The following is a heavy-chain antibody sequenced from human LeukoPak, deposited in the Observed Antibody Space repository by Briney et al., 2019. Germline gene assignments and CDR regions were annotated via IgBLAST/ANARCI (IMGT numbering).Heavy chain of an antibody. CDR1: GYTFTSYG. Sequence: ASVKVSCKASGYTFTSYGISWVRQASGQGLEWMGWISAYNGNTNYAQKLQGRVTMTTDTSTSTAYMELRSLRSDDTAVYYCARGRGTMVRGPLVDYWGQGTLVTVSS. CDR3: ARGRGTMVRGPLVDY. CDR2: ISAYNGNT. J-gene: IGHJ4*02. D-gene: IGHD3-10*01. V-gene: IGHV1-18*04.